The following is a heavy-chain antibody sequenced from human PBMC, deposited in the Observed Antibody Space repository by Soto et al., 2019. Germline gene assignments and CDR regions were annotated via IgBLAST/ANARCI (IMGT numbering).Heavy chain of an antibody. CDR2: IYYSGST. J-gene: IGHJ6*02. V-gene: IGHV4-39*01. D-gene: IGHD3-10*01. Sequence: EPLSLTCTVSGGSISSSSYYWGWIRQPPGKGQEWIGSIYYSGSTYYNPSLKSRVTISVDTSKNQFSLKLSSVTAADTAVYYCATRLTNYYGSGRYYNHYHYGMDVWGQGTTVTVSS. CDR3: ATRLTNYYGSGRYYNHYHYGMDV. CDR1: GGSISSSSYY.